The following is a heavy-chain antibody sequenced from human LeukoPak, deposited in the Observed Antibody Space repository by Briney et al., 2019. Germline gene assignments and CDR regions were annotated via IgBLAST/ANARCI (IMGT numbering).Heavy chain of an antibody. CDR3: ARIQGHDGSGSYYYMDV. Sequence: VASVKVSCKASGYTFTGYYMHWVRQAPGQGLEWMGWINPNSDGTNYAQKFQGRVTMTRDTSISTAYMELSRLRSDDTAVYYCARIQGHDGSGSYYYMDVWGKGTTVIVSS. CDR1: GYTFTGYY. J-gene: IGHJ6*03. CDR2: INPNSDGT. V-gene: IGHV1-2*02. D-gene: IGHD3-10*01.